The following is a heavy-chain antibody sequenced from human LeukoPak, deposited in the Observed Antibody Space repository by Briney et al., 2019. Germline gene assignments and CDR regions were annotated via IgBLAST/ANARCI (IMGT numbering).Heavy chain of an antibody. CDR2: VHHSGST. D-gene: IGHD3-3*01. CDR3: ARGGVLRFLEWLSNDAEYFQH. V-gene: IGHV4-39*01. Sequence: SETLSLTCSVSGGSISSSSYFWSWIRQPPGQVRDWIASVHHSGSTYYNPSRKIRLTIAVHTSKNQFSLKMMSVTAADTAVYYCARGGVLRFLEWLSNDAEYFQHWGQGTLVAVSS. J-gene: IGHJ1*01. CDR1: GGSISSSSYF.